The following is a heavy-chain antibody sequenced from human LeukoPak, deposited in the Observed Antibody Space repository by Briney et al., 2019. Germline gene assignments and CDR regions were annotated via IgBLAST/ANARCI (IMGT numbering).Heavy chain of an antibody. Sequence: GGSLRLSCAASGFTFSSYGMHWVRQAPGKGLEWVAVISYDGSNKYYADSVKGRFTISRDNSKNTLYLQMNSLRAEDTAVYYCAKAQEGYCRSTSCYTAVVDYWGQGTLVTVSS. CDR3: AKAQEGYCRSTSCYTAVVDY. J-gene: IGHJ4*02. CDR2: ISYDGSNK. CDR1: GFTFSSYG. D-gene: IGHD2-2*02. V-gene: IGHV3-30*18.